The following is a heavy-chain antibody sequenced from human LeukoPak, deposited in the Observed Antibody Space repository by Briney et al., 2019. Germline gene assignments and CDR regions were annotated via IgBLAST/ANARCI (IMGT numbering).Heavy chain of an antibody. J-gene: IGHJ6*02. V-gene: IGHV1-69*13. CDR1: GGTFSSYA. Sequence: SVKVSCKASGGTFSSYAISWVRQAPGQGLEWMGGIIPIFGTANYAQKFRGRVTITADESTSTAYMELSSLRSEDTAVYYCARDHSPLYYYDSSGYYYYYYGMDVWGQGTTVTVSS. D-gene: IGHD3-22*01. CDR2: IIPIFGTA. CDR3: ARDHSPLYYYDSSGYYYYYYGMDV.